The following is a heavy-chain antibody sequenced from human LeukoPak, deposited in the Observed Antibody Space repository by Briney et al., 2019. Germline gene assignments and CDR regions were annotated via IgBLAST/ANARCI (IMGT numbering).Heavy chain of an antibody. D-gene: IGHD2-8*01. Sequence: GASVKVSCKASGYTFTSYGISWVRQATGQGLEWMGWMNPNSGNTGYAQKFQGRVTITRNTSISTAYMELSSLRSEDTAVYYCARGRPTYEDAFDIWGQGTMVTVSS. CDR2: MNPNSGNT. V-gene: IGHV1-8*03. CDR3: ARGRPTYEDAFDI. J-gene: IGHJ3*02. CDR1: GYTFTSYG.